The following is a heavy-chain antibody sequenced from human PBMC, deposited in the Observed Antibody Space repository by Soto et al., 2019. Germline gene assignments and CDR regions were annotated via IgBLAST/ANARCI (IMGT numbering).Heavy chain of an antibody. CDR3: ARSVAVPGAHIDY. CDR2: VYYTGST. CDR1: GGSISGSY. J-gene: IGHJ4*02. D-gene: IGHD6-19*01. V-gene: IGHV4-59*01. Sequence: SETLSLTCSVSGGSISGSYWSWTRQSPGKGLEWLGYVYYTGSTNYSPCLRSRVSISLDTSKNEFSLRLSSVTAADTAVYFCARSVAVPGAHIDYWGQGTQVTVSS.